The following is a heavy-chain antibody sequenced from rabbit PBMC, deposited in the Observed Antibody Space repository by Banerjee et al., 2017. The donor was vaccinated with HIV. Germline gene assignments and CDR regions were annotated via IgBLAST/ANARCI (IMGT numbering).Heavy chain of an antibody. CDR3: ARDEDAGRDGWNL. Sequence: QEQLVESGGGLVQPGGSLKLSCKASGFDFSSYGVSWVRQAPGKGLEWSACIDAGGSDSTYYASWAKGRLTISKTSSTTVTLQMTSLTAADTATYFCARDEDAGRDGWNLWGPGTLVSVS. CDR1: GFDFSSYG. V-gene: IGHV1S45*01. J-gene: IGHJ4*01. D-gene: IGHD4-2*01. CDR2: IDAGGSDST.